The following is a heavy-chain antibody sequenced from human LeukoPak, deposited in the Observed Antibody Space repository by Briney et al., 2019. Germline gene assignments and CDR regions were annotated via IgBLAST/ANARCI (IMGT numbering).Heavy chain of an antibody. V-gene: IGHV4-31*03. CDR1: GASISSGGYY. J-gene: IGHJ6*04. D-gene: IGHD3-10*01. CDR3: ARSYGSGSIYGMDV. CDR2: IYDSGSA. Sequence: SETLSLTCTVSGASISSGGYYWSWLPQHPGMGLEWIGYIYDSGSANYKPSLKSRVIISVDTSNNQFSLKLSSVTAADTAVYYCARSYGSGSIYGMDVWGKGTTVTVSS.